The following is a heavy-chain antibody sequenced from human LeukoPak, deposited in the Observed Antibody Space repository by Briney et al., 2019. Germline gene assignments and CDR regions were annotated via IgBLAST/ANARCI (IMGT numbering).Heavy chain of an antibody. Sequence: SETLSLTCTVSGFSISSGHYWGWTRQPPGKGLEWIASICHSRTTFYNPSLKSRVTISVDTSKNQFSLTVTSVTAADTAVYYCSRGQSISAVAVWGQGTLVTVSS. CDR3: SRGQSISAVAV. D-gene: IGHD6-13*01. J-gene: IGHJ4*02. V-gene: IGHV4-38-2*02. CDR1: GFSISSGHY. CDR2: ICHSRTT.